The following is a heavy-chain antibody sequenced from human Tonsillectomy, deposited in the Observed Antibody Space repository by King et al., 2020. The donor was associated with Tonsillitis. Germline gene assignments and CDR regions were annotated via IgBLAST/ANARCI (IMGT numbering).Heavy chain of an antibody. CDR3: AKSIGGSGTFDGFAI. J-gene: IGHJ3*02. Sequence: VQLVESGGGLVQPGKSLRLFCAASGFTFNSYAMTWVRQAPGKGLEWVSSISASGSTTYYADSVKGRFTISRDNAKNTLFLQMDSLTAEDTALYYCAKSIGGSGTFDGFAIWGQGTMVTVSS. CDR2: ISASGSTT. V-gene: IGHV3-23*04. D-gene: IGHD3-10*01. CDR1: GFTFNSYA.